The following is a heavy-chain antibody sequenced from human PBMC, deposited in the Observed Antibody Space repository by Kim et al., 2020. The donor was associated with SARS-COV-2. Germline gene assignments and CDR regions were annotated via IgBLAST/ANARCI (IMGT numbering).Heavy chain of an antibody. J-gene: IGHJ3*02. D-gene: IGHD6-13*01. CDR3: ATSSSWYGDAFDI. V-gene: IGHV3-33*01. Sequence: YADPVKGRFTISRDNSKNTLYLQMNSLRAEDTAVYYCATSSSWYGDAFDIWGQGTMVTVSS.